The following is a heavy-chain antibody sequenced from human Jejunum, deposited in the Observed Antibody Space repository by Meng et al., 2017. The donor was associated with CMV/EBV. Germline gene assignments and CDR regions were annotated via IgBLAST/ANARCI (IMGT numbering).Heavy chain of an antibody. CDR2: IFASGST. Sequence: SGGSISSNNYYWSWIRQPAGKGLEWIGRIFASGSTNYNPSLKGRVTISLDTSKNQFSLKLTSVTAADTAIYYCARDADYGDSDFDHWGQGTLVTVSS. V-gene: IGHV4-61*02. D-gene: IGHD4-17*01. CDR1: GGSISSNNYY. CDR3: ARDADYGDSDFDH. J-gene: IGHJ4*02.